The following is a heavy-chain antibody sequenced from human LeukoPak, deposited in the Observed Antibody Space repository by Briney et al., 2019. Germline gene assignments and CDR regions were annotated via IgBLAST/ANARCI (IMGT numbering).Heavy chain of an antibody. CDR3: ARDLDSLYYFDY. D-gene: IGHD3/OR15-3a*01. Sequence: PGGSLRLSCAASGFTFSSYAMHWVRQAPGKRLEWGAVISYDGSNKYYADSVKGRFTISRDNSKNTLYLQMNSLGAEDTAVYYCARDLDSLYYFDYWGQGTLVTVSS. CDR1: GFTFSSYA. CDR2: ISYDGSNK. V-gene: IGHV3-30-3*01. J-gene: IGHJ4*02.